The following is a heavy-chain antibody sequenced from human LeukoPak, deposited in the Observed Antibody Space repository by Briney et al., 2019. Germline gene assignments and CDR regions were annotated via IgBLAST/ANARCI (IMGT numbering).Heavy chain of an antibody. Sequence: GSLRLSRAASGFRLCDFDMNGGPPGPRERLGWGSSIITCSRYPYKPYSVKGRFTISRDDAKNSLYLQMDYLIAEDTPLYYGARADCSGSTCYLGRSWFDPWGQGTLVTVSS. V-gene: IGHV3-21*01. D-gene: IGHD2-2*01. CDR2: IITCSRYP. CDR3: ARADCSGSTCYLGRSWFDP. J-gene: IGHJ5*02. CDR1: GFRLCDFD.